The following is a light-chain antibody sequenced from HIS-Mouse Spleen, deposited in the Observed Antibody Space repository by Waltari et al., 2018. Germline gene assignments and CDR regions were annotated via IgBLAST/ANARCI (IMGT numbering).Light chain of an antibody. Sequence: DIQLTQSPSFLSASVGARVTITCRASQGISSYLAWYQQKPGKAPKLLIYKASSLESGVPSRFSGSGSGTEFTLTISSLQPDDFATYYCQQYNSYWTFGQGTKVEIK. V-gene: IGKV1-5*03. J-gene: IGKJ1*01. CDR2: KAS. CDR3: QQYNSYWT. CDR1: QGISSY.